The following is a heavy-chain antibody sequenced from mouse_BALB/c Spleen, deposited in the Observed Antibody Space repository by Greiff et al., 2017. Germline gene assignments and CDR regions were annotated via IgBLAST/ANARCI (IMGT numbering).Heavy chain of an antibody. CDR1: GFNIKDYY. Sequence: VQLQQSGAELVRSGASVKLSCTASGFNIKDYYMHWVKQRPEQGLEWIGWIDPENGDTEYAPKFQGKATMTADTSSNTAYLQLSSLTSEDTAVYYCNAPITTVANFDYWGQGTTLTVSS. CDR3: NAPITTVANFDY. D-gene: IGHD1-1*01. V-gene: IGHV14-4*02. J-gene: IGHJ2*01. CDR2: IDPENGDT.